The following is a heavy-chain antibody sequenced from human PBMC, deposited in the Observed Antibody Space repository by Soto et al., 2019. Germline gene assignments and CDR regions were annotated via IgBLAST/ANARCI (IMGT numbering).Heavy chain of an antibody. CDR2: INHSGST. D-gene: IGHD6-19*01. CDR1: GGSFSGYY. J-gene: IGHJ4*02. CDR3: ARGGDSSGWYGTFDY. Sequence: QVQLQQWGAGLLKPSETLSLTCAVYGGSFSGYYWSWIRQPPGKGLEWIGEINHSGSTNYNPSLKSRVTISVDTSKNQFSLKLSSVTAADTAVYYCARGGDSSGWYGTFDYWGQGTLVTVSS. V-gene: IGHV4-34*01.